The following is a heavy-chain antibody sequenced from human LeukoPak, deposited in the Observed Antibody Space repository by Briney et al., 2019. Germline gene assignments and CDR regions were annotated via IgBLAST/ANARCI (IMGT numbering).Heavy chain of an antibody. D-gene: IGHD2-21*02. CDR2: IKQDGSEK. Sequence: GGSLRLSCAASGFTFSSYWMSWVRQAPGKGLEWVANIKQDGSEKYYVDSVKGRFTIPRDNAKNSLYLQMNSLRAEDTAVYYCAKGSKEVVTAYFFDYWGQGTLVTVSS. J-gene: IGHJ4*02. CDR3: AKGSKEVVTAYFFDY. V-gene: IGHV3-7*01. CDR1: GFTFSSYW.